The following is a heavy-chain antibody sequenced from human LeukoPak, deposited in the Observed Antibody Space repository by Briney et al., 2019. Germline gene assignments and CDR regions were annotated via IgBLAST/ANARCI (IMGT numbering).Heavy chain of an antibody. Sequence: SETLSLTCTVSGGSISSYYWSWIRQPAGKGLEWIGRIYTSGSTKYNPSLKSRVTMSVDTSKNQLSLKLSSVTAADTAVYYCARDNHYGSGSPYYYYYHMDVWGKGTTVTVSS. V-gene: IGHV4-4*07. CDR3: ARDNHYGSGSPYYYYYHMDV. J-gene: IGHJ6*03. CDR2: IYTSGST. D-gene: IGHD3-10*01. CDR1: GGSISSYY.